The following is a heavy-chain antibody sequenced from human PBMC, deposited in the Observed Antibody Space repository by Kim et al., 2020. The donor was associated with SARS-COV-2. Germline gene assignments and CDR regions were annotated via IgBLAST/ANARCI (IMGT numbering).Heavy chain of an antibody. Sequence: GGSLRLSCVASGFTFSNHHMNWVRQAPGKGLEWVAIIWYDGNYKSYADSVKGRFTVSRDNSRNTLYLQMNTLRDEDTSIYYCARDAGYHHYEMDVGGQGSTVTVS. J-gene: IGHJ6*02. CDR1: GFTFSNHH. CDR3: ARDAGYHHYEMDV. V-gene: IGHV3-33*08. CDR2: IWYDGNYK.